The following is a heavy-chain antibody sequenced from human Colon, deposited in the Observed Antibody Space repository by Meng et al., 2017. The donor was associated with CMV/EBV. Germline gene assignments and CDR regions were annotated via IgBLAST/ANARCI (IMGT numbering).Heavy chain of an antibody. CDR3: ARVPVGTSRYYTSDY. CDR1: GYTFTSYA. J-gene: IGHJ4*02. Sequence: SGYTFTSYAMHWVRQAPGQRLERMGWISAGNGDTKYSQKFQGRLTITSDTSASTAYMELSSLRAEDTAIYFCARVPVGTSRYYTSDYWGQGTLVTVSS. D-gene: IGHD3-3*01. CDR2: ISAGNGDT. V-gene: IGHV1-3*01.